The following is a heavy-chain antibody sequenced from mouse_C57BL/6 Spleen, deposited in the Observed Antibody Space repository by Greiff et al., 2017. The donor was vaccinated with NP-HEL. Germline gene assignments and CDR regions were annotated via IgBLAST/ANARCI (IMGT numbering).Heavy chain of an antibody. CDR1: GYTFTSYW. CDR2: IDPNSGGT. D-gene: IGHD1-1*01. CDR3: AREVVYYYGSSHWYFGV. V-gene: IGHV1-72*01. J-gene: IGHJ1*03. Sequence: QVQLKQPGAELVKPGASVKLSCKASGYTFTSYWMHWVKQRPGRGLEWIGRIDPNSGGTKYNEKLKSKATLTVDKPSSKAYMQLSSLTSEDSAVYYCAREVVYYYGSSHWYFGVWGTGTTVTVSS.